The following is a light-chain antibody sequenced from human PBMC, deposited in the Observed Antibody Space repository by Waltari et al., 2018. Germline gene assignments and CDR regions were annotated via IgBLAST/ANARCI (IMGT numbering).Light chain of an antibody. CDR2: LGS. CDR1: QSLLHSNGKNY. J-gene: IGKJ1*01. Sequence: DIVMTQSPLFLSVTPGEPASISCRSSQSLLHSNGKNYFDWYLQKPGQSPQLLIYLGSYRASGVPDRFSGRGSGTDFTLEISRVEAVDVGIYYCMQALQSPRTFGQGTTVEI. V-gene: IGKV2-28*01. CDR3: MQALQSPRT.